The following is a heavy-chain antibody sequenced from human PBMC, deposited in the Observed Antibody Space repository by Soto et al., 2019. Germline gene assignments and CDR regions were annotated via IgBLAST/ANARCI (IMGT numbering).Heavy chain of an antibody. D-gene: IGHD3-22*01. J-gene: IGHJ6*02. V-gene: IGHV3-30*18. Sequence: SLRLSCAASGFTFSSYGMHWVRQAPGKGLEWVAVISYDGSNKYYADSVKGRFTISRDNSKNTLYLQMNSLRAEDTAVYYCAKALLSYDSSGYYYYYYYGMDVWGQGTTVTVSS. CDR2: ISYDGSNK. CDR1: GFTFSSYG. CDR3: AKALLSYDSSGYYYYYYYGMDV.